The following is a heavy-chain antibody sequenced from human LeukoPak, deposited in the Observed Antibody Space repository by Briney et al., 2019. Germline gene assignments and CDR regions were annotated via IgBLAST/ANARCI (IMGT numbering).Heavy chain of an antibody. CDR1: GYTLTELY. J-gene: IGHJ6*02. D-gene: IGHD3-16*01. CDR2: FDPEDGET. V-gene: IGHV1-24*01. Sequence: GASVKVSCKVSGYTLTELYMHWVRQAPGKGLEWMRGFDPEDGETIYAQKFQGRVTMTEDTSTDTAYMELSSLRSEDTAVYYCATAMITFGGVTSPRRYYYYGMDVWGQGTTVTVSS. CDR3: ATAMITFGGVTSPRRYYYYGMDV.